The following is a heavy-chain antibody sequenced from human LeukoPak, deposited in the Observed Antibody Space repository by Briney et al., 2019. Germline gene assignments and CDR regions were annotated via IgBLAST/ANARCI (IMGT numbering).Heavy chain of an antibody. D-gene: IGHD2-21*02. CDR3: VRGGDLDPYY. V-gene: IGHV4-38-2*02. CDR2: IYHSGST. J-gene: IGHJ4*02. CDR1: GYSISSGYY. Sequence: SETLSLTCTVSGYSISSGYYWGWIRQPPGKGLEWIGSIYHSGSTFYNPSLKSRVTISIDTSKNQFSLKLSSVTAADTAAYYCVRGGDLDPYYWGQGTLVTVSS.